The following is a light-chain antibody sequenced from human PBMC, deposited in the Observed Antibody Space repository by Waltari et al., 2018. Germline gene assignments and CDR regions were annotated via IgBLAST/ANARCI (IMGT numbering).Light chain of an antibody. Sequence: EIVLTQSPGTLSLSPGERATLSCRASQTVRTTYLAWYQQRPGQAPTLLIYGASSRATGVPDRFSGSGSGTDFSLTISSLEPEDFAVYYCQQYDISPLTFGGGTKVEIE. J-gene: IGKJ4*01. CDR3: QQYDISPLT. V-gene: IGKV3-20*01. CDR1: QTVRTTY. CDR2: GAS.